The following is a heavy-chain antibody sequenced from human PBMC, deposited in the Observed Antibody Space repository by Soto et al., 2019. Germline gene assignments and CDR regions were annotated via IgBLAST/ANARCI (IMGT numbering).Heavy chain of an antibody. D-gene: IGHD2-8*02. V-gene: IGHV5-51*01. CDR1: GYSFTSYW. CDR3: AKSTGGTANGLDV. CDR2: IYPGDSDT. Sequence: GESLKISCKGSGYSFTSYWIGWVRQMPGKGLEWMGIIYPGDSDTRYSPSFQGQVTISADKSISTAYLQMNSLRAEDTALYYCAKSTGGTANGLDVWGQGTTVTVSS. J-gene: IGHJ6*02.